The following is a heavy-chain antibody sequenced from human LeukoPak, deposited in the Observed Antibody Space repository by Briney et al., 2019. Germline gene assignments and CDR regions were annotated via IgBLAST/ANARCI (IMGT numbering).Heavy chain of an antibody. D-gene: IGHD1-7*01. CDR1: GSTFSSYW. CDR2: IKQDGSEK. V-gene: IGHV3-7*01. J-gene: IGHJ4*02. CDR3: ARERGTTETYFDY. Sequence: GGSLRLSCAASGSTFSSYWMSWVRQVPGKGLEWVANIKQDGSEKYYVDSVKGRFTISRDNAKNSLYLQMNSLRAEDTAVYYCARERGTTETYFDYWGQGTLVTVSS.